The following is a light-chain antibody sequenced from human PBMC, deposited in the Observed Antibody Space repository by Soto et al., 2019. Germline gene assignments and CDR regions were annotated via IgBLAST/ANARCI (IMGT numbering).Light chain of an antibody. CDR3: GTWDSSLNSVL. V-gene: IGLV1-51*01. J-gene: IGLJ2*01. CDR1: SSNIAKNF. Sequence: QSVLTQPPSMSAAPGQRVTISCSGSSSNIAKNFVSWYQQLPGAAPKLLIYDNNERPSGIPDRFSGSKSGTSATLGITGLQTGDEADYFCGTWDSSLNSVLFGGGTKLTVL. CDR2: DNN.